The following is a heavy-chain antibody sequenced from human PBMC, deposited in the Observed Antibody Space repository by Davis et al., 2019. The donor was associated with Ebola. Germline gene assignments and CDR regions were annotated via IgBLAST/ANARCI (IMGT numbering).Heavy chain of an antibody. CDR1: GYTFTSYY. D-gene: IGHD1-26*01. Sequence: AASVKVSCKASGYTFTSYYMHWVRQAPGQGLEWMGWVSADNDDRRYAEKFQDRVTMTTESSTSTAYMELRGLTFDDTAVYFCARARGRWDVGGYLLGHWGQGTLVTVSS. V-gene: IGHV1-18*04. CDR2: VSADNDDR. J-gene: IGHJ4*02. CDR3: ARARGRWDVGGYLLGH.